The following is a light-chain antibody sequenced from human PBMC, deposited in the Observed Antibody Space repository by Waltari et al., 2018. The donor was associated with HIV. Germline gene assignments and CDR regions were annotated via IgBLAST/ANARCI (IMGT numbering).Light chain of an antibody. CDR3: QQYNSYSWT. J-gene: IGKJ1*01. CDR2: KAS. CDR1: QSISSW. V-gene: IGKV1-5*03. Sequence: DIQMTQSPSTLSASVGDRVTITCRASQSISSWLAWYQQEPGKAPKLLIYKASTLQSGVPSRFSGSGSWTEFTLTISSLQPNDFATYYCQQYNSYSWTFGQGTKVDIK.